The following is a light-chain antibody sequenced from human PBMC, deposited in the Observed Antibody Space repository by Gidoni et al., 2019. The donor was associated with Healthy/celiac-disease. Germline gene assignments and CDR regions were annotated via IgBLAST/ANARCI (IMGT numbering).Light chain of an antibody. J-gene: IGKJ1*01. Sequence: DIQMTQSPSTLSASVGDRVTITCRASQSISSWLAWYQQKPGKAPKLLIYKASSLESGVPSRFSGSGSGTEFTLTISSLQPDDFATHYCQQYNSYSPTFXQXTKVEIK. CDR1: QSISSW. CDR3: QQYNSYSPT. CDR2: KAS. V-gene: IGKV1-5*03.